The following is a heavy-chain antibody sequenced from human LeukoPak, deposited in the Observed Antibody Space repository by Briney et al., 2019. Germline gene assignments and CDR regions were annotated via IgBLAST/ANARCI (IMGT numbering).Heavy chain of an antibody. CDR3: ASAKNGDYHWWFDP. CDR2: IYYSGST. V-gene: IGHV4-31*03. J-gene: IGHJ5*02. CDR1: GGSISSGGYY. D-gene: IGHD2-21*01. Sequence: SETLSLTCTVSGGSISSGGYYWSWIRQHPGKGLEWIGYIYYSGSTYYNPSLKSRVTISVDTSKNQFSLKLSSVTAADTAVYYCASAKNGDYHWWFDPWGQGTLVTVSS.